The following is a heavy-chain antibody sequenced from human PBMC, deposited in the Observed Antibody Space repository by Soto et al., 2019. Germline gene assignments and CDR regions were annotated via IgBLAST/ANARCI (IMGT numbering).Heavy chain of an antibody. D-gene: IGHD1-26*01. V-gene: IGHV1-2*02. J-gene: IGHJ3*02. CDR3: ALPEGEILQDAFDX. Sequence: ASVKVSCKASGYTFTGYYMHWVRQAPGQGLEWMGFINPNSGGTNYAKKFQGRVTMTRDTSISTAYMELSRLRSEDTAVYYCALPEGEILQDAFDXWGQGTMVTVS. CDR2: INPNSGGT. CDR1: GYTFTGYY.